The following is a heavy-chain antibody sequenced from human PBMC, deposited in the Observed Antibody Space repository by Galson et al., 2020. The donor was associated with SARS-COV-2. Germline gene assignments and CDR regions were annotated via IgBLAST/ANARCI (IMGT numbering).Heavy chain of an antibody. J-gene: IGHJ5*02. Sequence: SETLSLTCTVSGGSISSSSYCWGWIRQPPGKGLEWIGSIYYSGNTYYNPSLKSRVTISVDTSKNQFSLKLSSVTAADTAVYHCARHDKRIIGWFDPWGQGTLVIVSS. CDR1: GGSISSSSYC. CDR3: ARHDKRIIGWFDP. CDR2: IYYSGNT. V-gene: IGHV4-39*01. D-gene: IGHD2-15*01.